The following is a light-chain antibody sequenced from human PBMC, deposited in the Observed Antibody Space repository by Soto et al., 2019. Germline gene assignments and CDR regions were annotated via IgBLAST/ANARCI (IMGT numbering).Light chain of an antibody. Sequence: DIQLTQSPSFLSASVGDRVTITCRASQGISSYLAWYQQKPGKAPKLLIYAASTLQSGVPSRFSGSGSGTEFTLTISSLQPEDVATYYRQQLNSYPFLTFGGGTKVEIK. V-gene: IGKV1-9*01. J-gene: IGKJ4*01. CDR1: QGISSY. CDR2: AAS. CDR3: QQLNSYPFLT.